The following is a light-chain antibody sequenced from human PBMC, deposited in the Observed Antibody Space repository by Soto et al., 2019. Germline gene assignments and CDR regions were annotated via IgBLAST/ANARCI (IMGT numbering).Light chain of an antibody. CDR3: ASYTTSSTLV. Sequence: QSVLTQPASVSGSPGQSITISCTGTSSDIGGYNFVSWYHQHPGKAPKLLIYAVTNRPSGIPDRFSGSKSGNTASLTISGLQAADGADYYCASYTTSSTLVFGGGTKLTVL. CDR2: AVT. J-gene: IGLJ2*01. CDR1: SSDIGGYNF. V-gene: IGLV2-14*01.